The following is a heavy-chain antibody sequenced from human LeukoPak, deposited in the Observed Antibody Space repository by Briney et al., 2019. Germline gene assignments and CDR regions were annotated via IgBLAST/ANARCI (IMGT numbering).Heavy chain of an antibody. J-gene: IGHJ4*02. CDR3: ARGPYSSGWYALYYFDY. CDR1: GGSISSGGSF. D-gene: IGHD6-19*01. V-gene: IGHV4-39*07. Sequence: PSETLSLTCNVSGGSISSGGSFWGWIRQPPGKGLEWIGEINHSGSTNYNPSLKSRVTISVDTSKNQFSLKLSSVTAADTAVYYCARGPYSSGWYALYYFDYWGQGTLVTVSS. CDR2: INHSGST.